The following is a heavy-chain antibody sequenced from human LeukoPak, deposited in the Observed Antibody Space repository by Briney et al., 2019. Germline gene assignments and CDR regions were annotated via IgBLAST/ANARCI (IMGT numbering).Heavy chain of an antibody. J-gene: IGHJ1*01. CDR2: IYYSGST. Sequence: SETLSLTCTVSGGSISSGGYYWSWIRQHPGKGLEWIVYIYYSGSTYYNPSLKSRITISINTSKNQFSLNLSSVTAADTALYYCARGGYYCSATCYPGGFQHWGQGTLVTVSS. V-gene: IGHV4-31*02. CDR1: GGSISSGGYY. D-gene: IGHD2-15*01. CDR3: ARGGYYCSATCYPGGFQH.